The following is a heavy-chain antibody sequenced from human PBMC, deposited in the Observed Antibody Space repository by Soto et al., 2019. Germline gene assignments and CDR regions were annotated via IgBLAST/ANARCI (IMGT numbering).Heavy chain of an antibody. J-gene: IGHJ4*02. CDR2: IIPILGIA. D-gene: IGHD2-15*01. CDR1: GGTFSSYT. CDR3: AREGMEKYCSGGSCTDY. V-gene: IGHV1-69*02. Sequence: ASVKVSCKASGGTFSSYTISWVRQAPGQGLEWMGRIIPILGIANYAQKFQGRVTITADKSTSTAYMELSSLRSEDTAVYYCAREGMEKYCSGGSCTDYWGQGTLVTVSS.